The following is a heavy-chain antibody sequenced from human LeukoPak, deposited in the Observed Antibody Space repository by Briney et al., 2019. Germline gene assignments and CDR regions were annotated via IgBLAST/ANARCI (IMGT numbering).Heavy chain of an antibody. Sequence: TSETLSLTCSVSGGSINSGGYFWSWIRQHPGKGLEWIGYIHYRGTTYYNPSLKSRVTISIDTSENHFSLNVSSVTAADTAVDYCARAGSSGWYRNAFDIWGQGTLVTGSS. CDR1: GGSINSGGYF. CDR3: ARAGSSGWYRNAFDI. D-gene: IGHD6-19*01. CDR2: IHYRGTT. V-gene: IGHV4-31*03. J-gene: IGHJ3*02.